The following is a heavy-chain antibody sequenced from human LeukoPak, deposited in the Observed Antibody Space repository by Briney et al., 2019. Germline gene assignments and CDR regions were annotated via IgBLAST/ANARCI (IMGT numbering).Heavy chain of an antibody. V-gene: IGHV4-39*07. CDR1: GGSISSSSYY. CDR2: IYYSGST. D-gene: IGHD3-22*01. J-gene: IGHJ5*02. CDR3: ARYRSGYYYIRWFDP. Sequence: TSETLSLTCTVSGGSISSSSYYWGWIRQPPGKGLEWIGSIYYSGSTYYNPSLKSRVTISVDTSKNQFSLKLSSVTAADTAVYYCARYRSGYYYIRWFDPWGQGTLVTVSS.